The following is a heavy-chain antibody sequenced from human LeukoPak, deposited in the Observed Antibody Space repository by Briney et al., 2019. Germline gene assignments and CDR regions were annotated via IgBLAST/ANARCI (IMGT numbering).Heavy chain of an antibody. J-gene: IGHJ6*04. CDR3: AELGITMIGGV. CDR1: RFTFSIYE. V-gene: IGHV3-48*03. CDR2: ISISSSTI. Sequence: GGSLRLSSAASRFTFSIYEMNCVCEGPGKGLECGSYISISSSTIYYADSVKGRFTISRDNAKNSLYLQMNSVRAEDTAVYYCAELGITMIGGVWGKGTTVTISS. D-gene: IGHD3-10*02.